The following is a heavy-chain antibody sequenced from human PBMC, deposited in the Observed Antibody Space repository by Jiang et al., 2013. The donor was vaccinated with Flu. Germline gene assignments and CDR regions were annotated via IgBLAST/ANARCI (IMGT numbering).Heavy chain of an antibody. V-gene: IGHV3-49*03. CDR2: IRSKAYGGTT. Sequence: QLLESGGGLVQPGRSLRLSCTASGFTFGDYAMSWFRQAPGKGLEWVGFIRSKAYGGTTEYAASVKGRFTISRDDSKSIAYLQMNSLKTEDTAVYYCTSSLDFWSPHPLRQFDYWGQGTLVTVSS. D-gene: IGHD3-3*01. CDR3: TSSLDFWSPHPLRQFDY. J-gene: IGHJ4*02. CDR1: GFTFGDYA.